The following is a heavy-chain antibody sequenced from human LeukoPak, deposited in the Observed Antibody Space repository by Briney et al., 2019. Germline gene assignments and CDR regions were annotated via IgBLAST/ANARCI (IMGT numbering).Heavy chain of an antibody. CDR3: AKDRGYYYDSSGYYYVRESGAFDI. CDR2: ISGSGGST. D-gene: IGHD3-22*01. V-gene: IGHV3-23*01. CDR1: GFTFSSYA. Sequence: PGGSLRLSCAASGFTFSSYAMSWVRQAPGKGLEWVSAISGSGGSTYYADSVKGRFTISRDNSKNTLYLQMNSLRAEDTAVYYCAKDRGYYYDSSGYYYVRESGAFDIWGQGTMVTVSS. J-gene: IGHJ3*02.